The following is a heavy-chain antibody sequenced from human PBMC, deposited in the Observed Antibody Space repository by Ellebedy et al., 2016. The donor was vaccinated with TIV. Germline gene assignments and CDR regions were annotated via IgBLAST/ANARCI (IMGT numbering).Heavy chain of an antibody. CDR1: GFTFNDYF. CDR3: GRAREPGPFAYYYYGMDV. J-gene: IGHJ6*02. D-gene: IGHD1-1*01. V-gene: IGHV3-11*01. Sequence: GESLKISCAGSGFTFNDYFMSWVRQAPGKGLEWISYIPASGTGIYYADSVKGRFTVARDNANKSLHLQMNNLRGDDTAVYYCGRAREPGPFAYYYYGMDVWGQGTTVTVSS. CDR2: IPASGTGI.